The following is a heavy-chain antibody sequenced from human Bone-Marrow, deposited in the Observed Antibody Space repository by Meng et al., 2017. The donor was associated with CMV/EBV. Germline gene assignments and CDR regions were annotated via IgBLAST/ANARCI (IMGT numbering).Heavy chain of an antibody. Sequence: GGSLRLSCAASGFTFSSYSMNWVRQAPGKGLEWVSSISSSSSYIYYADSVKGRFTISRDNARNSLYLQMNSLRVEDTALYYCVRDRDIVGAPAPYNWFDHWGQGTLVTVSS. CDR1: GFTFSSYS. D-gene: IGHD2-2*01. CDR2: ISSSSSYI. CDR3: VRDRDIVGAPAPYNWFDH. V-gene: IGHV3-21*01. J-gene: IGHJ5*02.